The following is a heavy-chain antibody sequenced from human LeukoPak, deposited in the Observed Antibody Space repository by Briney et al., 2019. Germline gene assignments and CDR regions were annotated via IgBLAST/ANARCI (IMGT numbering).Heavy chain of an antibody. D-gene: IGHD3-3*01. Sequence: PGGSLRLSCAASGFTFSGSAMHWVRQASGKGLEWVGRIRSKANSYATAYAASVKGRFTISRDDAKNTAYLQMNSLKTEDTAVYYCTSGGLRFLEWLPKGVGYYYMDVWGKGTTVTVSS. CDR2: IRSKANSYAT. CDR3: TSGGLRFLEWLPKGVGYYYMDV. J-gene: IGHJ6*03. CDR1: GFTFSGSA. V-gene: IGHV3-73*01.